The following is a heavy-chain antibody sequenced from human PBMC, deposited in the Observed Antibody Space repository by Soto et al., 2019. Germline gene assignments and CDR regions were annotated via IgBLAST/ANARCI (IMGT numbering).Heavy chain of an antibody. D-gene: IGHD7-27*01. Sequence: EVQVLESGGGLVQPGGSLRLSCAGSGFTFINYAMNWVRQAPGKGLEWVSSISGGGDAAFFPDSVRGRFTISRDNSENTVTLQMNSLGVDDTAVYYCARKILGSTTRPNYWYFDLWGRGTLVTVSP. CDR3: ARKILGSTTRPNYWYFDL. V-gene: IGHV3-23*01. CDR2: ISGGGDAA. CDR1: GFTFINYA. J-gene: IGHJ2*01.